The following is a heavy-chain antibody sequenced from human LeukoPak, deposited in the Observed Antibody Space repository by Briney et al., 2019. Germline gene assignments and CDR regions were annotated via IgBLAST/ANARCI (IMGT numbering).Heavy chain of an antibody. Sequence: AGSLRLSCAASGFTFSGYSMNWVRQAPGKGLEWVSSISSTSSYIYYADSVKGRFTISRDNAKNSLYLQMNSLRAEDTAVYYCARDSSSSYFYYYGMDVWGQGTTVTVSS. CDR3: ARDSSSSYFYYYGMDV. D-gene: IGHD6-6*01. J-gene: IGHJ6*02. V-gene: IGHV3-21*01. CDR1: GFTFSGYS. CDR2: ISSTSSYI.